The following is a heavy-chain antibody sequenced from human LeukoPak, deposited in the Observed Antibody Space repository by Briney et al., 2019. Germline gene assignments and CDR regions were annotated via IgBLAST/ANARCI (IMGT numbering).Heavy chain of an antibody. J-gene: IGHJ5*02. V-gene: IGHV3-73*01. CDR3: TTTAPYYYDNSGYFYP. Sequence: GGSLRLSCAASGFTVSGPAMDWVRQASGKGLEWVGRIRSKTNSYATIYAASVKGRFTISRDDSKNTAYLQMNSLKTEDTALYYCTTTAPYYYDNSGYFYPWGQGTLVTVSS. CDR1: GFTVSGPA. D-gene: IGHD3-22*01. CDR2: IRSKTNSYAT.